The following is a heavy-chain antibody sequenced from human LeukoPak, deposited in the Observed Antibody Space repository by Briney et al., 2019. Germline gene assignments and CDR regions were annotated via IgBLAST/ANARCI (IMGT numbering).Heavy chain of an antibody. CDR3: ARSGATLFAVLDY. CDR1: GGSISGGSYY. D-gene: IGHD2-15*01. CDR2: IFSSGST. V-gene: IGHV4-39*01. J-gene: IGHJ4*02. Sequence: PSETLSLTCTVSGGSISGGSYYWDWIRQPPGKGLEWIGSIFSSGSTYYNPSLKSRVTMSVDTSKNQFSLRLTSVTAADTAVYYCARSGATLFAVLDYWGQGTLVTVS.